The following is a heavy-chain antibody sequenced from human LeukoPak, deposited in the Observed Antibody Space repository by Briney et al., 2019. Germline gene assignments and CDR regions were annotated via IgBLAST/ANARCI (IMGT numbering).Heavy chain of an antibody. CDR3: ARQGGQLAYDY. CDR1: GYSFTSYW. V-gene: IGHV5-51*01. J-gene: IGHJ4*02. CDR2: IYPGDSDT. D-gene: IGHD6-6*01. Sequence: PGGSLKISCKGSGYSFTSYWIGWVRQMPGKGLEWMGIIYPGDSDTRYSPSFQGQVTNSTEKSISTAYLQWSRLKASDTAMYYWARQGGQLAYDYWGQGTLVTVSS.